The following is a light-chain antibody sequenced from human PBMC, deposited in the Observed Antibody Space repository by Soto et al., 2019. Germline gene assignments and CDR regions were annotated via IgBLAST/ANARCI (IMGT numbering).Light chain of an antibody. CDR3: SSYAGSNNYV. CDR1: SSDVGNYNY. Sequence: QSVLTQPPSASGSPGQSVTISCIGTSSDVGNYNYVSWYQQHPGKAPKLMIYEVSKRPSGVPDRFSGSKSGNTASLTVSGLQTDDEADYYCSSYAGSNNYVLGTGTKVTVL. V-gene: IGLV2-8*01. J-gene: IGLJ1*01. CDR2: EVS.